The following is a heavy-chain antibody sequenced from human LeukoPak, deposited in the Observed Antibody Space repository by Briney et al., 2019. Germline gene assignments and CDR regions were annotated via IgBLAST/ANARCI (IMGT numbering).Heavy chain of an antibody. D-gene: IGHD3-22*01. CDR2: INHSGST. Sequence: SETLSLTCAVYGGSFSGYHWSWIRQPPGKGLEWIGEINHSGSTNYNPSLKSRVTISVDTSKNQFSLKLSSVTAADTAVYYCARGDYYDSSGYISYWGQGTLVTVSS. V-gene: IGHV4-34*01. CDR1: GGSFSGYH. J-gene: IGHJ4*02. CDR3: ARGDYYDSSGYISY.